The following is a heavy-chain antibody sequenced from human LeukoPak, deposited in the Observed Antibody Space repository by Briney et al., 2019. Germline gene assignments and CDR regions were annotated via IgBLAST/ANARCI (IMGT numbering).Heavy chain of an antibody. CDR3: ARGRIAAAGTSGPGGY. J-gene: IGHJ4*02. CDR1: GYTFTSYD. D-gene: IGHD6-13*01. CDR2: MNPNSGNT. V-gene: IGHV1-8*01. Sequence: ASVKVSCKASGYTFTSYDINWVRQATGQGLEWMGWMNPNSGNTGYAQKFQGRVTMTRNTSISTAYMGLSSLRSEDTAVYYCARGRIAAAGTSGPGGYWGQGTLVTVSS.